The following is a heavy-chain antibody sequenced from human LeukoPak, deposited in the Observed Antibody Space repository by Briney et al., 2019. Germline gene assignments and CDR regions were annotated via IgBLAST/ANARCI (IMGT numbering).Heavy chain of an antibody. CDR1: GFTFSSYG. CDR2: ISYDGSNK. CDR3: AELGITMIGGV. V-gene: IGHV3-33*05. D-gene: IGHD3-10*02. J-gene: IGHJ6*04. Sequence: GGSLRLSCAASGFTFSSYGMHWVRQAPGKGLEWVAVISYDGSNKYYADSVKGRFTISRDNAKNSLFLQMNSLRAEDTAVYYCAELGITMIGGVWGKGTTVTISS.